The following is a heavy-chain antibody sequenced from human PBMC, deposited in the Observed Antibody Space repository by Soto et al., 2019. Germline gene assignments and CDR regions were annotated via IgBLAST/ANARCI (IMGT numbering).Heavy chain of an antibody. Sequence: SETLSLTCAVYGGSFSGYYWSWIRQPPGKGLEWIGEINHSGSTNYNPSLKSRVTISVDTSKNQFSLKLSSVTAADTAVYYCARDNSSPVYYFDYWGQGTLVTVSS. V-gene: IGHV4-34*01. D-gene: IGHD6-6*01. CDR1: GGSFSGYY. CDR2: INHSGST. CDR3: ARDNSSPVYYFDY. J-gene: IGHJ4*02.